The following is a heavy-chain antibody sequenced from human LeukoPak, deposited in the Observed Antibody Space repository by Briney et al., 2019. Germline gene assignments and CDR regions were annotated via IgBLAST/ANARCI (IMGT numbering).Heavy chain of an antibody. Sequence: GGSLRLSCAASGFTFSDYYMSWIRQAPGKGLEWVSYISSSGSTIYYADSVKGRFTISRDNAKNSLYLQMNSLRAEDPAVYYCARDRSPRHYDILTGYFNHYYYGMDVWGQGTTVTVSS. CDR2: ISSSGSTI. J-gene: IGHJ6*02. D-gene: IGHD3-9*01. V-gene: IGHV3-11*01. CDR3: ARDRSPRHYDILTGYFNHYYYGMDV. CDR1: GFTFSDYY.